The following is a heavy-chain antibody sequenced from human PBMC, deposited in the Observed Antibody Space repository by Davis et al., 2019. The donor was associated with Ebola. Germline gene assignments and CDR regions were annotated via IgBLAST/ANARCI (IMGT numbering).Heavy chain of an antibody. D-gene: IGHD5-18*01. V-gene: IGHV5-51*01. CDR2: IYSGDSDT. J-gene: IGHJ4*02. CDR3: ARQEGRGSMVKFDY. Sequence: GESPKISRKGSGYGFARYWIGWVRQKPGKGLEWLGIIYSGDSDTRYNPSFQGQVTISADKSISTAYLQWSSLKASDTAIYYCARQEGRGSMVKFDYWGQGTLVTVSS. CDR1: GYGFARYW.